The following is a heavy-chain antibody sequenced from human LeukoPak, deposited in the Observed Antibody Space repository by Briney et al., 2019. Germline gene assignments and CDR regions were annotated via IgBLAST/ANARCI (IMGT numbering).Heavy chain of an antibody. Sequence: SETLSLTCTVSGGSISSSSYYWGWIRQPPGKGLEWIGSIYYSGSTYYNPSLKSRVTISVDTSKNQFSLKLSSVTAADTAVYYCARGMATIRPFDIWGQGTMVTVSS. J-gene: IGHJ3*02. CDR2: IYYSGST. D-gene: IGHD5-24*01. CDR1: GGSISSSSYY. CDR3: ARGMATIRPFDI. V-gene: IGHV4-39*07.